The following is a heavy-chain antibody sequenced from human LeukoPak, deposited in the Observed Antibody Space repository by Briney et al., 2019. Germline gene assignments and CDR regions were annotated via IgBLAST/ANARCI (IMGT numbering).Heavy chain of an antibody. CDR2: IFWDDDN. Sequence: SGPTLVKPTHTLTLTCTFSGFSLSTSAVGVGWLRQPPGKALEWLALIFWDDDNRYSPSLNSRLTITKDTPKNQVVLTMTNMDPVDTATYYCAHSWGGKLDYWGQGTLVTVSS. D-gene: IGHD3-10*01. CDR3: AHSWGGKLDY. V-gene: IGHV2-5*02. J-gene: IGHJ4*02. CDR1: GFSLSTSAVG.